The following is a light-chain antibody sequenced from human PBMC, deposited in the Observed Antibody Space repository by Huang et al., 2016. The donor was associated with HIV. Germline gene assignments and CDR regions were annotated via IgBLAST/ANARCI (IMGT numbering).Light chain of an antibody. V-gene: IGKV4-1*01. CDR3: QQFYTTPFT. Sequence: DILMTQSPDSLAVSLGERATINCKSSRSVLYSSNNKNYLAWYQQKPGQPPKLLIHRAFTRESGVPDRFSGNGSGTDFTLPISSLQAEDVAVYYCQQFYTTPFTFGPGTKVDIK. J-gene: IGKJ3*01. CDR1: RSVLYSSNNKNY. CDR2: RAF.